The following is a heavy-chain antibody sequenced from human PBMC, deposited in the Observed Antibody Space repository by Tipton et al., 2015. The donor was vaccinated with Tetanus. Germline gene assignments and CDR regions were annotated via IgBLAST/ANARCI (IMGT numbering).Heavy chain of an antibody. CDR1: GGSLSRGGYY. CDR3: ARDQARGARGWNYFDS. D-gene: IGHD6-6*01. CDR2: IYFSGST. V-gene: IGHV4-31*03. Sequence: LRLSCTVSGGSLSRGGYYWTWIRQNPGKGLEWIGDIYFSGSTYYNPSLKSRVTTSVDTSKSQFSLRLNSVTAADTAVYYCARDQARGARGWNYFDSWGQGTLVTVSS. J-gene: IGHJ4*02.